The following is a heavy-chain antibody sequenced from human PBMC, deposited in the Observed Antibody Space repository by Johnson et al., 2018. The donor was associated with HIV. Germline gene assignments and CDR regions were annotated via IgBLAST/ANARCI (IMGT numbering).Heavy chain of an antibody. CDR3: AKDTIAGVKGDSLI. D-gene: IGHD3-9*01. CDR2: IYSGGST. J-gene: IGHJ3*02. V-gene: IGHV3-53*01. Sequence: VQLVESGGGLIQPGGSLRLSCAASGFTVSSNYMSWVRQAPGKGLEWVSVIYSGGSTYYADSVKGRFTISRDTSKNTLYFQMNGLRAEDTAVYYCAKDTIAGVKGDSLIWGQGTMVTVSS. CDR1: GFTVSSNY.